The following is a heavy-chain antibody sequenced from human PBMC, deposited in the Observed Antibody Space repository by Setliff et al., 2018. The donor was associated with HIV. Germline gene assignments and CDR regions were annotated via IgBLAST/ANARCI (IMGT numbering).Heavy chain of an antibody. CDR3: AGSWSGYPLSFGY. CDR2: IYTSGST. J-gene: IGHJ4*02. D-gene: IGHD3-3*01. V-gene: IGHV4-61*02. Sequence: SETLSLTCNVSGGSISSGRYYWSWIRQPAGKGLEWIGRIYTSGSTNYNPSLKSRVTISVDTSKNQFSLKLSSVTAADTAVYYCAGSWSGYPLSFGYWGQGTLVTVS. CDR1: GGSISSGRYY.